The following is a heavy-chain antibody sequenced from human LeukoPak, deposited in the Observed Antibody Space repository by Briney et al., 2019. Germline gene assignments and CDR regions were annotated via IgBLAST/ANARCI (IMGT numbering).Heavy chain of an antibody. CDR2: IYSGGST. Sequence: GGSLRLSCAASGFTFSSYSMNWVRQAPGKGLEWASVIYSGGSTYYADSVKGRFTISRHNSKNTLCLQMNSLRAEDTAVYYCAKMYSGSYYPYFDYWGQGTLVTVSS. D-gene: IGHD1-26*01. V-gene: IGHV3-53*04. CDR1: GFTFSSYS. J-gene: IGHJ4*02. CDR3: AKMYSGSYYPYFDY.